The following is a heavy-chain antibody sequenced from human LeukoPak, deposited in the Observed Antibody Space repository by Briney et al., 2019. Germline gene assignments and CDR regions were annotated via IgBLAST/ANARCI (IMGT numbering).Heavy chain of an antibody. Sequence: GGSLRLSCAASGFSFSSYWMNWVRQAPGKGLEWVSYISDTGSTIYYADSVEGRFAISRDNAKNSLYLQMNSLRAEDTAVYYCARGDKVVGVDYYYYMDVWGKGTTVTISS. D-gene: IGHD2-15*01. CDR3: ARGDKVVGVDYYYYMDV. CDR2: ISDTGSTI. J-gene: IGHJ6*03. CDR1: GFSFSSYW. V-gene: IGHV3-48*04.